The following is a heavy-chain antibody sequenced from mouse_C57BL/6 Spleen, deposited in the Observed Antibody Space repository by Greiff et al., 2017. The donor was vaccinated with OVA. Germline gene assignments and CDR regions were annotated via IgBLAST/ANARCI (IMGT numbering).Heavy chain of an antibody. CDR1: GYTFTDYN. CDR2: INPNNGGT. CDR3: AREGYGGYYGAGFAY. Sequence: EVHLVESGPELVKPGASVKIPCKASGYTFTDYNMDWVKQSHGKSLEWIGDINPNNGGTIYNQKFKGKATLTVDKSSSTAYMELRSLTSGDTAVYDCAREGYGGYYGAGFAYWGQGTLVTVSA. J-gene: IGHJ3*01. D-gene: IGHD2-3*01. V-gene: IGHV1-18*01.